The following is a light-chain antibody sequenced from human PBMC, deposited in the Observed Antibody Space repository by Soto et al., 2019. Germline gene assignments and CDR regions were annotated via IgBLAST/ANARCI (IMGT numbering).Light chain of an antibody. CDR2: EVS. Sequence: QSALTQPPSASGSPGQSVTISCTGTSSDVGDYNYVSWYQQYPGKAPKLMIYEVSKRPSGVPDRFSGSKSGNTASLTVSGLQAEDEADYCCSSYAGSNNWVFGGGTKLTVL. CDR3: SSYAGSNNWV. J-gene: IGLJ3*02. CDR1: SSDVGDYNY. V-gene: IGLV2-8*01.